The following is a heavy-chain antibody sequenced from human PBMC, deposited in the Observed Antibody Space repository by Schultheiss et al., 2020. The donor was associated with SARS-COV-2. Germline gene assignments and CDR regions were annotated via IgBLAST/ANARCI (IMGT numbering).Heavy chain of an antibody. Sequence: GGSLRLSCAASGFTFSSYAMSWVRQAPGKGLEWVANIKQDGSEKYYVDSVKGRFTISRDNAKNSLYLQMNSLRAEDTAVYYCAREMGGWGQGTMVTVSS. D-gene: IGHD5-24*01. J-gene: IGHJ3*01. V-gene: IGHV3-7*01. CDR2: IKQDGSEK. CDR3: AREMGG. CDR1: GFTFSSYA.